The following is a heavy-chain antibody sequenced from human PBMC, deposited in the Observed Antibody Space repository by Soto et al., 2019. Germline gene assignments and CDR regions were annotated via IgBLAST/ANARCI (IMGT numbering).Heavy chain of an antibody. D-gene: IGHD4-17*01. Sequence: PSETLSLTCTVSGDSITSNSYFWAWIRQPPGKGLEWIGSIYYSGTTYYNPSLKSRVTISVDRSKNQFSLKLSPVTAADTAVYYCARHLDYGEGGGYSCCGMGVWGQGSKVTVSS. CDR2: IYYSGTT. CDR3: ARHLDYGEGGGYSCCGMGV. J-gene: IGHJ6*02. CDR1: GDSITSNSYF. V-gene: IGHV4-39*01.